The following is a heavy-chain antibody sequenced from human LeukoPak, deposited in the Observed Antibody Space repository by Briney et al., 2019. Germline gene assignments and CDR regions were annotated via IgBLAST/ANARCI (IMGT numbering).Heavy chain of an antibody. Sequence: GGSLRLSCAASGFTFSDYYMSWIRQAPGKGLEWVSYISSSGSTIYYADSVKGRFTISRDNAKNSLYLQMNSLRAEDTAVYYCARDLLGYCSGGSCYFDHYYGMDVWGQGTTVTVSS. D-gene: IGHD2-15*01. V-gene: IGHV3-11*01. CDR1: GFTFSDYY. J-gene: IGHJ6*02. CDR2: ISSSGSTI. CDR3: ARDLLGYCSGGSCYFDHYYGMDV.